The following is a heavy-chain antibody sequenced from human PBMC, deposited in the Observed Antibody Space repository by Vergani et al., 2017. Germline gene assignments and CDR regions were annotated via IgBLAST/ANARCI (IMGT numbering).Heavy chain of an antibody. V-gene: IGHV4-61*02. CDR3: ARYFGWGGAFDI. CDR1: GGSISSGSYY. D-gene: IGHD3-10*01. J-gene: IGHJ3*02. CDR2: IYTSGST. Sequence: QVQLQESGPGLVKPSQTLSLTCTVSGGSISSGSYYWSWIRQPAGKGLEWIGRIYTSGSTNYNPSLKSRVTRSVDTSKNQFSLKLSSVTAADTAVYYCARYFGWGGAFDIWGQGTMVTVSS.